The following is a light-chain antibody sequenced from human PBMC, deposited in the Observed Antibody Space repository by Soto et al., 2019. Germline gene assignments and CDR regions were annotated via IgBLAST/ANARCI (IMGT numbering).Light chain of an antibody. CDR3: LQDYNYPWT. V-gene: IGKV3-15*01. CDR1: QSIATN. CDR2: GAS. Sequence: PGERATLSCTASQSIATNVAWYQQRPGQPPTLLVYGASTRATGIPARFSGSGSGTEFTLTISGLLSEDFAVYYCLQDYNYPWTFGQGTKVDI. J-gene: IGKJ1*01.